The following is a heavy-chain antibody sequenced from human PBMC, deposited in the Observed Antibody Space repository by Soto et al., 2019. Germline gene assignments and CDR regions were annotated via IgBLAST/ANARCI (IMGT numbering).Heavy chain of an antibody. CDR1: GYTFTNYG. CDR3: ARGVGSGSYYNQYNWFDP. V-gene: IGHV1-18*01. D-gene: IGHD3-10*01. CDR2: ISAYNGNT. J-gene: IGHJ5*02. Sequence: QVQLVQSGAEVKKPGASVKVSCKASGYTFTNYGISWVRQAPGQGLEWMGWISAYNGNTKYAQKFQGRVTMTTDTPTXTXCMELRSLRSDDTAVYYCARGVGSGSYYNQYNWFDPWGQGTLVTVSS.